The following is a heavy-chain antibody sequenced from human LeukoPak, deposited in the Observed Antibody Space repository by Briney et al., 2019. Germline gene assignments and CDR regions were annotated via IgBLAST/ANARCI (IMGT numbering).Heavy chain of an antibody. D-gene: IGHD5-24*01. Sequence: ASVKVSCKASGYTFTGYYMHWVRQATGQGLEWMGWMNPNSGNTGYAQKFQGRVTMTRNTSISTAYMELSSLRSEDTAIYYCARALEMATIDYWGQGTLVTVSS. CDR1: GYTFTGYY. CDR3: ARALEMATIDY. CDR2: MNPNSGNT. V-gene: IGHV1-8*02. J-gene: IGHJ4*02.